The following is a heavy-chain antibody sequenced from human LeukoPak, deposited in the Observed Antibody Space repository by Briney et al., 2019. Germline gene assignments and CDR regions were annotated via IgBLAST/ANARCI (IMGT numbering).Heavy chain of an antibody. CDR3: ARGIAAAGMALDY. CDR1: GFTVSSNY. V-gene: IGHV3-66*01. J-gene: IGHJ4*02. D-gene: IGHD6-13*01. Sequence: GGSLRPSCAASGFTVSSNYMSWVRQAPGKGLEWVSVIYSGGSTYYADSVKGRFTISRDNSKNTLYLQMNSLRAEDTAVYYCARGIAAAGMALDYWGQGTLVTVSS. CDR2: IYSGGST.